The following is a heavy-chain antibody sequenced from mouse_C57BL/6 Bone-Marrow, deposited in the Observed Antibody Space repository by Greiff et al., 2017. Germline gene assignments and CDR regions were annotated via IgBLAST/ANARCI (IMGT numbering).Heavy chain of an antibody. Sequence: VQLVESGPGLVQPSQSLSITCTVSGFSLTSYGVHWVRQPPGKGLEWLGVIWRGGSTDYNAAFISRLSISKDNSKSQVFFKMNSLQADDTAIYYWGEVTTTFADWGQGTLVTVSA. CDR1: GFSLTSYG. V-gene: IGHV2-4*01. D-gene: IGHD2-3*01. CDR2: IWRGGST. J-gene: IGHJ3*01. CDR3: GEVTTTFAD.